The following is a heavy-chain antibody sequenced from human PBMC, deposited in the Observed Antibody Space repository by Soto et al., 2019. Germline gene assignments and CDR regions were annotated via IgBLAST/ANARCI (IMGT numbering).Heavy chain of an antibody. CDR1: GYTFTSLH. J-gene: IGHJ4*02. D-gene: IGHD3-10*01. CDR2: VNPNNGDT. V-gene: IGHV1-8*01. Sequence: GASVKVSCKASGYTFTSLHMNWVRQATGQGLEWMGWVNPNNGDTGYAQKFQGRVTMTRNTSISTFYMELSSLTSDDTAVYYCAGGVGDLGDYWGQGTLVTVSS. CDR3: AGGVGDLGDY.